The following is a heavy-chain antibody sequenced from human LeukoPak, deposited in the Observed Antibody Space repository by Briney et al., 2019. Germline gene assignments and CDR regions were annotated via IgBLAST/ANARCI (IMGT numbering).Heavy chain of an antibody. J-gene: IGHJ3*01. CDR2: IRYDGSNN. CDR1: GFTFSHYG. Sequence: GGSLRLSCAASGFTFSHYGMHWVRQAPGKGLDWVAFIRYDGSNNYYADSVKGRFTISIDNAKNTLYMEMNTLRAEDTAVYYCARAGHSQRNALDLWGQGTMVTVSS. D-gene: IGHD4-11*01. CDR3: ARAGHSQRNALDL. V-gene: IGHV3-30*02.